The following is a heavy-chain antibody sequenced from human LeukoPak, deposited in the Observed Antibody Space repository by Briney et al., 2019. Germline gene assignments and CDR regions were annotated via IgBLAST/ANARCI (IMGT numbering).Heavy chain of an antibody. CDR2: IYTSGST. D-gene: IGHD2-2*01. J-gene: IGHJ6*03. V-gene: IGHV4-61*02. CDR1: GGSISSGSYY. CDR3: ARTTEGYCSSASCFGFSYSYYMDV. Sequence: SETLSLTCTVSGGSISSGSYYWSWFRQPAGKGLEWIGRIYTSGSTNYNPSLKSRVTISVDTSKNQFSLKLSSVTAADTAVYYCARTTEGYCSSASCFGFSYSYYMDVWGKGTTVTISS.